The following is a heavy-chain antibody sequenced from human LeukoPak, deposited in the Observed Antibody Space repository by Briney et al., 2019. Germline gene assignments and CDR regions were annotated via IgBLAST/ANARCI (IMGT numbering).Heavy chain of an antibody. CDR3: ARAVMTPDAFDI. J-gene: IGHJ3*02. D-gene: IGHD3-16*01. CDR2: IYYSGST. CDR1: GFTFSAYD. V-gene: IGHV4-59*01. Sequence: PGGSLRLSCAASGFTFSAYDMNWVRQPPGKGLEWIGYIYYSGSTNYNPSLKSRVTISVDTSKNQFSLKLSSVTAADTAVYYCARAVMTPDAFDIWGQGTMVTVSS.